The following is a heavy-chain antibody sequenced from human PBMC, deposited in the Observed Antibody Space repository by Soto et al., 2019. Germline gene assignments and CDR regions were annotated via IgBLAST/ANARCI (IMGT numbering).Heavy chain of an antibody. V-gene: IGHV1-8*01. J-gene: IGHJ6*03. CDR3: ARPMVRGVIITGYYYYYMDV. CDR1: GYTFTCYD. CDR2: MNPNSGNT. D-gene: IGHD3-10*01. Sequence: ASVKVSCKASGYTFTCYDINWVRQATGQGLEWMGWMNPNSGNTGYAQKFQGRVTMTRNTSISTAYMELSSLRSEDTAVYYCARPMVRGVIITGYYYYYMDVWGKGTTVTVSS.